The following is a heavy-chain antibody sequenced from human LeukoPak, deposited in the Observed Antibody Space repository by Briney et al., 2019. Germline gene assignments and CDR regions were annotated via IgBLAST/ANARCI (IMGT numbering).Heavy chain of an antibody. CDR3: AKDRGLRLGELSLSTDRVFDY. D-gene: IGHD3-16*02. Sequence: GGSLRLSCTASGFTFYTYAMSWVRQAPGKGLEWVSGISGSGTSTYCADSVKGRFAISRDNSKNTLYLQMNSLRAEDTAVYYCAKDRGLRLGELSLSTDRVFDYWGQGILVTVSS. CDR1: GFTFYTYA. V-gene: IGHV3-23*01. CDR2: ISGSGTST. J-gene: IGHJ4*02.